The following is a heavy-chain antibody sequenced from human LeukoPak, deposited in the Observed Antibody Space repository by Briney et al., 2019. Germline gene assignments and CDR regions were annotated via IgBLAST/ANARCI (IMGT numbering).Heavy chain of an antibody. J-gene: IGHJ4*02. CDR3: AKAGYCSGGSCYYLNFDY. CDR2: ISGSGGST. D-gene: IGHD2-15*01. V-gene: IGHV3-23*01. CDR1: GFTFSSYA. Sequence: GGSLRLSCAASGFTFSSYAMSWVRQAPGKGLEWVSAISGSGGSTYYADSVKGRFTIPRDNSKNTLYLQMNSLRAEDTAVYYCAKAGYCSGGSCYYLNFDYWGQGTLVTVSS.